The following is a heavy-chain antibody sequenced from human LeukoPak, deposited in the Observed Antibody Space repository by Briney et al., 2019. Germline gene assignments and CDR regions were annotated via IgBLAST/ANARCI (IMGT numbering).Heavy chain of an antibody. CDR2: IYPGDSDT. D-gene: IGHD4-17*01. Sequence: GGSLKISCKGSGYSFTSYWIGWVRQMPGKGLEWMGIIYPGDSDTRYSPSFQGQVTISADKSISTAYLQWSSLKASDTAMYYCARRTVTPPDAFDIWGQGTMVTVSS. CDR1: GYSFTSYW. CDR3: ARRTVTPPDAFDI. V-gene: IGHV5-51*01. J-gene: IGHJ3*02.